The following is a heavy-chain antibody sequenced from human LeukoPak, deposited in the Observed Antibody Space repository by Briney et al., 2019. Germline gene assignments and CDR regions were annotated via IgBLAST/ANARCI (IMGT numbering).Heavy chain of an antibody. V-gene: IGHV3-23*01. CDR3: AKVAYSSSSGTPIDY. J-gene: IGHJ4*02. D-gene: IGHD6-6*01. CDR2: VSSSGGRT. CDR1: GFTFRNDA. Sequence: PGESLRLSCAASGFTFRNDAMSWVRQTPGKGLGFISAVSSSGGRTYYAASVKGRFTISRDNSKNTLYLQMNSLRAEDTAVYYCAKVAYSSSSGTPIDYWGQGTLVTVSS.